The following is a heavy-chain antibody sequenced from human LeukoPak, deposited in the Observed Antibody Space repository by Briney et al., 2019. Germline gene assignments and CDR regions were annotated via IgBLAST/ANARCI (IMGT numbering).Heavy chain of an antibody. CDR2: SYYNGNT. CDR1: GGSITNYY. D-gene: IGHD6-13*01. J-gene: IGHJ4*02. Sequence: PSETLSLTCTVSGGSITNYYWSWIRQPPGKGLEWIGFSYYNGNTNYNPSLKSRVTISVDMSKNQFSLSLRSVTAADTAVYYCARGGLIAAAGRFDYWGQGTLVTVSS. V-gene: IGHV4-59*01. CDR3: ARGGLIAAAGRFDY.